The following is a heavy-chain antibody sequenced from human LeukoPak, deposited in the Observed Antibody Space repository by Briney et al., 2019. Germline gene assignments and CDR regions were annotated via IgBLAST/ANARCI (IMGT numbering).Heavy chain of an antibody. D-gene: IGHD1-26*01. CDR1: GFTFSSFA. CDR2: IGGSGVNT. J-gene: IGHJ4*02. V-gene: IGHV3-23*01. Sequence: GGSLRLSCVASGFTFSSFAMSWVRQAPGKGLEWVSSIGGSGVNTYYADSLKGRFSISRDNSQNTLYLQMGSLRVEDTAIFYCAKVHSATGMTTTYFDYWGQGTLVTVSS. CDR3: AKVHSATGMTTTYFDY.